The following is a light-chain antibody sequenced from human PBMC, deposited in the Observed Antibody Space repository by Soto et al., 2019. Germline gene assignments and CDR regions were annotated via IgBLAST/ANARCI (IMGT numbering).Light chain of an antibody. CDR1: QSINRW. J-gene: IGKJ1*01. Sequence: DIQITQSPSSLSASVGDRFTITCLASQSINRWLAWYQQKPGKAPKLLIYKASTLKSGVPSRFSGSGSGTEFTLTISSLQPDDFATYYCQHYNSYSEAVGQGTKVDIK. CDR2: KAS. CDR3: QHYNSYSEA. V-gene: IGKV1-5*03.